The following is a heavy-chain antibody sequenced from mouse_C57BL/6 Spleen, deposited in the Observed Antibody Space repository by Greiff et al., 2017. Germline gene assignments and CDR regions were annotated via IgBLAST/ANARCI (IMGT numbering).Heavy chain of an antibody. V-gene: IGHV2-9*01. Sequence: VQVVESGPGLVAPSQSLSITCTVSGFSLTSYGVDWVRQPPGKGLEWLGVIWGGGSTNYNSALMSRLSISTVNSKGQVFLKMNSLQTDDTAMYYCAKHGGGLRRGDYYAMDDWGQGTSVTVSS. CDR3: AKHGGGLRRGDYYAMDD. CDR1: GFSLTSYG. D-gene: IGHD2-4*01. CDR2: IWGGGST. J-gene: IGHJ4*01.